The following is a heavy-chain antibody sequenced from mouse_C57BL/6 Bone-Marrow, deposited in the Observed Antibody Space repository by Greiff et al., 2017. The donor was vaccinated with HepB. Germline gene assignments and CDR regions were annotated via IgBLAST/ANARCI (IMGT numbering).Heavy chain of an antibody. CDR1: GFTFSSYG. CDR2: ISSGGSYT. Sequence: EVQGVESGGDLVKPGGSLKLSCAASGFTFSSYGMSWVRQTPDKRLEWVATISSGGSYTYYPDSVKGRFTISRDNAKNTLYLQMSSLKSEDTAMYYCARPVGRAMDYWGQGTSVTVSS. CDR3: ARPVGRAMDY. J-gene: IGHJ4*01. D-gene: IGHD4-1*01. V-gene: IGHV5-6*01.